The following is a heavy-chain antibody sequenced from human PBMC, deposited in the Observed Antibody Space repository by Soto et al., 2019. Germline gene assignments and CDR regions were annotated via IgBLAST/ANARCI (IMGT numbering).Heavy chain of an antibody. D-gene: IGHD5-18*01. CDR3: ARGVDTAMVTP. CDR2: IYYSGST. V-gene: IGHV4-59*01. CDR1: GGSISSYY. J-gene: IGHJ5*02. Sequence: QVQLQESGPGLVKPSETLSLTCTVSGGSISSYYWSWIRQPPGKGLEWIGYIYYSGSTNYNPSLKVRVTLSVDPSKNQFSLKLTSVTAADTAVYYCARGVDTAMVTPWGQGTLVTVSS.